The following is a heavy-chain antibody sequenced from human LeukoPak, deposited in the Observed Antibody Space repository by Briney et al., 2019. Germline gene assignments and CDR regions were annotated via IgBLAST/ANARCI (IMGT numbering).Heavy chain of an antibody. V-gene: IGHV3-48*03. Sequence: GGSLRLSCAASGFTFSSYEMNWVRQAPGKGLEWVSYISSSGSTIYYADSVRGRFTISRDNSKNTLYLQMNSLRAEDTAVYYCAKDPTDFDSSGQTYFDYWGQGSLVTVSS. D-gene: IGHD3-22*01. CDR1: GFTFSSYE. J-gene: IGHJ4*02. CDR2: ISSSGSTI. CDR3: AKDPTDFDSSGQTYFDY.